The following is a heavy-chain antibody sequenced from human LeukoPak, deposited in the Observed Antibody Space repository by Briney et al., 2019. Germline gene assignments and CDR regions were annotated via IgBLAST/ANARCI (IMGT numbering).Heavy chain of an antibody. CDR3: SGGSIYYYYGMAV. J-gene: IGHJ6*02. Sequence: GGSLRLSCAASGFTFSSYSMNWVRQAPGKGLEWVSSISSSSSYIYYADSVKGRFTISRDNAKNSLYLQMNSLRAEDTAVYFCSGGSIYYYYGMAVWGQGTTVTVSS. CDR2: ISSSSSYI. CDR1: GFTFSSYS. V-gene: IGHV3-21*01. D-gene: IGHD2-15*01.